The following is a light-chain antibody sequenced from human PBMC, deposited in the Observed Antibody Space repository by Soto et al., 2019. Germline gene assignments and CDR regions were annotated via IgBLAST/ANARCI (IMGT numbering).Light chain of an antibody. CDR2: GAS. CDR3: QQYGSSPRFT. Sequence: EIVLTQSPGTLSLSPGERATLSCRASQSVSSSYLAWYQQKPGQAPRLPIYGASSRATGIPDRFSGSGSGTDFTLTISRLEPEDFAVYYCQQYGSSPRFTFGPGTNVDIK. V-gene: IGKV3-20*01. J-gene: IGKJ3*01. CDR1: QSVSSSY.